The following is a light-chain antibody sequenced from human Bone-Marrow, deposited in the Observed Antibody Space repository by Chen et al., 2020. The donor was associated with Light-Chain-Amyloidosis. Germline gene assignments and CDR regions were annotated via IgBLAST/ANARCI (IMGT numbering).Light chain of an antibody. Sequence: QSALTQPASVPGSPGQSITISCTGTSSDVGGDNHVSWYQQHPDKAPKLMIYEVTNRPSWVPYRFSGSNADNTSSLTISVLQTEDEADYFCSSYTITNTLVFGSGTRVTVL. CDR1: SSDVGGDNH. CDR2: EVT. V-gene: IGLV2-14*01. CDR3: SSYTITNTLV. J-gene: IGLJ1*01.